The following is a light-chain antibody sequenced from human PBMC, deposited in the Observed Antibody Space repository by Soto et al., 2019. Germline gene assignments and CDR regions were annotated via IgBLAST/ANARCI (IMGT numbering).Light chain of an antibody. CDR3: QQYGSAPLS. J-gene: IGKJ4*01. Sequence: EVVVTQSPDTLSLSPGERATLSCRASHFVASGYPAWYQQKPGQSPRLLIYGASRRVTGIPDRFRGTGSGTDFTLTISDLEPEDSAVYHCQQYGSAPLSFGGGTKVDIK. CDR2: GAS. CDR1: HFVASGY. V-gene: IGKV3-20*01.